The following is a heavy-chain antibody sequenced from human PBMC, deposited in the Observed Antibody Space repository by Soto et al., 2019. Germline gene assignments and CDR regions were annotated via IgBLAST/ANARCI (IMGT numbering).Heavy chain of an antibody. V-gene: IGHV1-18*01. D-gene: IGHD3-3*01. CDR3: ARGLRITIFGVVIYPPTSYYGMDV. J-gene: IGHJ6*02. Sequence: ASVKVSCKASGYTFTSYGISWVRQAPGQGLEWMGWISAYNGNTNYAQKLQGRVTMTTDTSTSTAYMELRSLRSDDTAVYYCARGLRITIFGVVIYPPTSYYGMDVWGQGTTVTVYS. CDR1: GYTFTSYG. CDR2: ISAYNGNT.